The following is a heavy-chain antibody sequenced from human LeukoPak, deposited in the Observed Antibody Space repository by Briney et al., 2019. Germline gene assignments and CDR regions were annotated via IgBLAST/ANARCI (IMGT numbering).Heavy chain of an antibody. CDR1: GYTFTSYG. V-gene: IGHV1-18*01. D-gene: IGHD3-22*01. J-gene: IGHJ4*02. Sequence: GASVKVSCKASGYTFTSYGISWVRQAPGQGLEWMGWISAYNGNTNYAQKLQGRVTMTTDTSTSTAYMELRSLRSDDTAVYYCARRTLDYYDSSGLYDWGQGTLVTVSS. CDR3: ARRTLDYYDSSGLYD. CDR2: ISAYNGNT.